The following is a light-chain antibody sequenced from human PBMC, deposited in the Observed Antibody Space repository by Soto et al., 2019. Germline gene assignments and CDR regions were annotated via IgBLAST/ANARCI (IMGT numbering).Light chain of an antibody. V-gene: IGKV3-11*01. CDR1: QSVSSY. Sequence: EIVLTQSPATLSLSPGERATLSCRASQSVSSYLAWYQQKPGQAPRLLIYDASTRATDIPARFSGSGSGTDFTLTISSLEPEDVAVYYCQQRSDWPPLTFGGGTKVEIK. J-gene: IGKJ4*01. CDR3: QQRSDWPPLT. CDR2: DAS.